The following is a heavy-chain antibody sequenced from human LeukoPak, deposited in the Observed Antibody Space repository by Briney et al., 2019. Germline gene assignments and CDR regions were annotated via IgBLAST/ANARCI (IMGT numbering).Heavy chain of an antibody. CDR2: ISYRGIT. CDR3: ARGNSDWYWYFQL. CDR1: XXXXXXXX. V-gene: IGHV4-59*01. J-gene: IGHJ1*01. Sequence: LXXTCTVXXXXXXXXXWSXXXXPXXXXLXXIGYISYRGITNYNPSLKSRVTISVDTSRNQFSLELNSVTAADMAVYYCARGNSDWYWYFQLWGQGALVTVSS. D-gene: IGHD6-19*01.